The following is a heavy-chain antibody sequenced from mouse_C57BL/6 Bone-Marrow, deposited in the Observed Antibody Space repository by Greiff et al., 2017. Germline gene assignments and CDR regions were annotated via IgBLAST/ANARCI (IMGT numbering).Heavy chain of an antibody. CDR1: GYAFTNYL. V-gene: IGHV1-54*01. J-gene: IGHJ3*01. Sequence: VQVVESGAELVRPGTSVKVSCKASGYAFTNYLIEWVKQRPGQGLEWIGVLNPGSGGTNYNEKFKGKATLTADKSSSTAYMQLSSLTSEDSAVYFCARRWAYWGQGTLVTVSA. D-gene: IGHD1-1*02. CDR2: LNPGSGGT. CDR3: ARRWAY.